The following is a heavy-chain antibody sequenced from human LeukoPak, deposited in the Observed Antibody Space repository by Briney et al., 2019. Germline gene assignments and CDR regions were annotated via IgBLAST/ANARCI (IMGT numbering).Heavy chain of an antibody. CDR3: ARVYNVDV. Sequence: SETLSLTCTVSGGSISSGRYYWNWIRQPAGKGLEWIGRIYTSGSTDYNPSLKSRITISVDTSKNQFSLKLSSVTAADTAVYYCARVYNVDVWGKGTTVTVSS. V-gene: IGHV4-61*02. CDR2: IYTSGST. D-gene: IGHD1-14*01. J-gene: IGHJ6*04. CDR1: GGSISSGRYY.